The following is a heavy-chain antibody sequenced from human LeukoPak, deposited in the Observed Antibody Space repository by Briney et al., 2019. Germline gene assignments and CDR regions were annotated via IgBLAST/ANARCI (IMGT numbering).Heavy chain of an antibody. J-gene: IGHJ3*02. Sequence: GGSLRLSCAASGFTFDDYAMHWVRQAPGKGLEWVSLISGDGGSTYYADSVKGRFTISRDNSKNSLYLQMNSLRTEDTALYYCAKDGNPRYYYDSPVAFDIWGQGAMVTVSS. CDR1: GFTFDDYA. CDR2: ISGDGGST. D-gene: IGHD3-22*01. CDR3: AKDGNPRYYYDSPVAFDI. V-gene: IGHV3-43*02.